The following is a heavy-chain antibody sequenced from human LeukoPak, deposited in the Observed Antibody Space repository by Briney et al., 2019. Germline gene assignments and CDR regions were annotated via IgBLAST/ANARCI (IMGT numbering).Heavy chain of an antibody. CDR2: ISSSGSHI. CDR3: AKDIAVAGTGYYSMDV. D-gene: IGHD6-19*01. J-gene: IGHJ6*02. V-gene: IGHV3-21*01. CDR1: GFTFSSYS. Sequence: GGSLRLSCAASGFTFSSYSMNWVRQAPGKGLEWVSSISSSGSHIFHADSVKGRFTISRDNAKNSLYLQMNSLRAEDTAVYYCAKDIAVAGTGYYSMDVWGQGTTVTVSS.